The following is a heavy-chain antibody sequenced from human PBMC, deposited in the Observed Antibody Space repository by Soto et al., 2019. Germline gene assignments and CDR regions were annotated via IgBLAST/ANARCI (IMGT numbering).Heavy chain of an antibody. V-gene: IGHV3-30*18. Sequence: PGGSLRLSCAASGFTFSSYGMHWVRQAPGKGLEWVAVISYDGSNKYYADSVKGRFTISRDNSKNTLYLQMNSLRAEDTAVYYCAKEGAQAYSSGWYWFDPWGQGTLVTVSS. CDR3: AKEGAQAYSSGWYWFDP. J-gene: IGHJ5*02. CDR1: GFTFSSYG. CDR2: ISYDGSNK. D-gene: IGHD6-19*01.